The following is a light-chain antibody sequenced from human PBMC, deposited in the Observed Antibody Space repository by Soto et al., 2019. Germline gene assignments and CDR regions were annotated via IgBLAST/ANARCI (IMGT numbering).Light chain of an antibody. CDR3: QHYGRSPGLFT. CDR2: DAS. Sequence: EIVLTQSPGTLSLSPGERATLSCRASQSVSSTHLAWYQQKPGQAPRLLIYDASSRATGTPDRFSGSGSGADFTLTISRLEPEDSAVYYCQHYGRSPGLFTFGPGTKVDIK. CDR1: QSVSSTH. J-gene: IGKJ3*01. V-gene: IGKV3-20*01.